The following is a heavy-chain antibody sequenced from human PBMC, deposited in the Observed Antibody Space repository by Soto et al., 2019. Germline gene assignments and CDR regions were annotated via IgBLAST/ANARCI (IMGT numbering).Heavy chain of an antibody. Sequence: GLFLNFSCAASVFTFIRSSMNWVRHAPVKVLEWVSSISSSSSYIYYSDSVKGRFTISRDNAKNSLYLQMNSLRAEDTAVYYCARDPGVEILSLTLYYYYYGMDVWGQGTTVTVTS. CDR2: ISSSSSYI. V-gene: IGHV3-21*01. CDR1: VFTFIRSS. D-gene: IGHD1-1*01. CDR3: ARDPGVEILSLTLYYYYYGMDV. J-gene: IGHJ6*02.